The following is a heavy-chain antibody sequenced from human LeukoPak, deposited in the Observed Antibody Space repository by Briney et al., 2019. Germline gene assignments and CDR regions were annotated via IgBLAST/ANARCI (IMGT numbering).Heavy chain of an antibody. D-gene: IGHD6-19*01. CDR3: ARRGSSGWFL. Sequence: PETLSLTCTASGGSISSYYWSWIRQPAGKGLEWIGEINHSGSTNYNPSLKSRVTISVDTSKNQFSLKLSSVTAADTAVYYCARRGSSGWFLWGQGTLVTVSS. V-gene: IGHV4-34*01. CDR1: GGSISSYY. J-gene: IGHJ4*02. CDR2: INHSGST.